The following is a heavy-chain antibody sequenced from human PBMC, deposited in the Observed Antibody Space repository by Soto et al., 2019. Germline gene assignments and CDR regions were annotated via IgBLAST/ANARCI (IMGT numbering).Heavy chain of an antibody. V-gene: IGHV3-33*01. D-gene: IGHD3-3*01. Sequence: GGSLRLSCAASGFTFSSYGMHWVRQAPGKGLEWVAVIWYDGSNKYYADSVKGRFTISRDNSKNTLYLQMNSLRAEDTAVYYCARAPYYDFWSGYYSPPSSDIDAWGK. CDR3: ARAPYYDFWSGYYSPPSSDIDA. J-gene: IGHJ6*03. CDR2: IWYDGSNK. CDR1: GFTFSSYG.